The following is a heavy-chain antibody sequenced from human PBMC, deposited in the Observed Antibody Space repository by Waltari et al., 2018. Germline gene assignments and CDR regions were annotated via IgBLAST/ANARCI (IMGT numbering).Heavy chain of an antibody. CDR1: GYTFTSYA. J-gene: IGHJ5*02. CDR3: ARGRPIQRSGTEMSNWFDP. Sequence: QVQLVQSGAEGQKPGASVTVSCKASGYTFTSYAMHWVRQAPGQRLEWMGWINAGNGNTKYSQEFQGRVTITRDTSASTAYMELSSLRSEDMAVYYCARGRPIQRSGTEMSNWFDPWGQGTLVTVSS. V-gene: IGHV1-3*03. CDR2: INAGNGNT. D-gene: IGHD1-26*01.